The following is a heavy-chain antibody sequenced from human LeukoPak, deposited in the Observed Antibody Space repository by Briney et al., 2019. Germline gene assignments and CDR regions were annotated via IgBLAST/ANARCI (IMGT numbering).Heavy chain of an antibody. CDR2: ISAYNGNT. Sequence: ASVTVSFTASGYTFTSYGISWVRQAPGQGLEWMGWISAYNGNTNYAQKLQGRVTMTTDTSTSTAYMELRSLRSDDTAVYYCAIDPNWSFDLWGQGTLVTVSS. CDR3: AIDPNWSFDL. D-gene: IGHD1-1*01. V-gene: IGHV1-18*04. J-gene: IGHJ5*02. CDR1: GYTFTSYG.